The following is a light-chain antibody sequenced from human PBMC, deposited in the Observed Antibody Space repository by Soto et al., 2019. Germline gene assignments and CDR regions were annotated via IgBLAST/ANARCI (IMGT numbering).Light chain of an antibody. CDR1: QDISSY. J-gene: IGKJ3*01. V-gene: IGKV1-9*01. Sequence: DIQLTQSPSFLSASVGDRVTITCRASQDISSYLAWYQQKPGKAPKLLIYAASTLQSGVPSRFSGSGSATEFTLTISSLQPEDFATYYCQQLNSYPVTFGPGTKVEIK. CDR2: AAS. CDR3: QQLNSYPVT.